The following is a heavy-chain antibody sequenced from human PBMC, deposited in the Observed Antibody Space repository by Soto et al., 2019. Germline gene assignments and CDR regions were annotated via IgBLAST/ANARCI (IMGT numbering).Heavy chain of an antibody. CDR2: INHSGST. CDR1: GGSFSGYY. V-gene: IGHV4-34*01. CDR3: ASVGYCSGGSCSDY. Sequence: SETLSLTCAVYGGSFSGYYWSWIRQPPGKGLEWIGEINHSGSTNYNPSLKSRVTISVDTSKNQFSLKLSSVTAADTAVYYCASVGYCSGGSCSDYWGQGTLVTVSS. J-gene: IGHJ4*02. D-gene: IGHD2-15*01.